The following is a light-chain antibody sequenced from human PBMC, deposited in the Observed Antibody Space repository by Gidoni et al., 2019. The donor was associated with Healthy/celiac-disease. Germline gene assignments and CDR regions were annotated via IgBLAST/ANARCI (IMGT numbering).Light chain of an antibody. Sequence: ELVLTQSPATLSLSPGERATLSCRTSQSISIYLDWYQQKHGQAPRLLIYDASNMATGIPARFSGSGSGTDFTLTISSLEPQDFAVYYCQQRSDWPPRFTFGPGTKVDIK. CDR3: QQRSDWPPRFT. V-gene: IGKV3-11*01. CDR1: QSISIY. CDR2: DAS. J-gene: IGKJ3*01.